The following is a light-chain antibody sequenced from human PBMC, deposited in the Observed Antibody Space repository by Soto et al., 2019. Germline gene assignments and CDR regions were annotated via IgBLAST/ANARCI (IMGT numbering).Light chain of an antibody. J-gene: IGKJ4*01. Sequence: IHTTQTPSTLSAXFXDXXIXXVRASQSISSWLAWYQQKPGKAPKLMIYAASPLESGVPSRLSGSGSGTEFTLTISSLQPDDFATYYCHQYNSYHTFGGGTKVDNK. CDR2: AAS. V-gene: IGKV1-5*01. CDR3: HQYNSYHT. CDR1: QSISSW.